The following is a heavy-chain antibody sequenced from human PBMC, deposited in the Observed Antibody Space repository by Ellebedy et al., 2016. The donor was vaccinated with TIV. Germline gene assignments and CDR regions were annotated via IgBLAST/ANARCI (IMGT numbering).Heavy chain of an antibody. CDR1: GLTFSSHA. CDR3: ARDLDKSSGWYGGAAY. J-gene: IGHJ4*02. CDR2: ISYDGNSK. V-gene: IGHV3-30-3*01. D-gene: IGHD6-19*01. Sequence: PGGSLRLSCAASGLTFSSHAMSWVRQAPGKGLEWVAVISYDGNSKYYADSVKGRFTISRDNSMTTLYLEMNSLRAEDTAVYYCARDLDKSSGWYGGAAYWGQGTLVTVSS.